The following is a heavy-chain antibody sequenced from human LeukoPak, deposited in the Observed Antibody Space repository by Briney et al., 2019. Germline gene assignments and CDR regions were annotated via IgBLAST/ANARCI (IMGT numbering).Heavy chain of an antibody. D-gene: IGHD3-22*01. J-gene: IGHJ4*02. CDR1: GFTFSTYT. CDR2: ITSSSSYI. CDR3: ARHVVAVGFDY. Sequence: SGGSTRLSCAASGFTFSTYTMNWVRQAPGKGLEWVSSITSSSSYIYYADSVKGRFTISRDNAKNSLYLQMNSLRVEDTAVYYCARHVVAVGFDYWGQGTLVTVSS. V-gene: IGHV3-21*01.